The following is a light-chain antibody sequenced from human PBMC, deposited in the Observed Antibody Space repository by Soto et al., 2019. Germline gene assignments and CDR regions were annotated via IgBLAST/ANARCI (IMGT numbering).Light chain of an antibody. J-gene: IGKJ5*01. CDR2: GAS. CDR1: QSVNSDY. V-gene: IGKV3-20*01. Sequence: EIMMKQSPATLSVSQGEGATLSCRASQSVNSDYLGWFQQKPGQAPRLLIYGASTRATGIPDRFSGSGSGTDFTLTISRLEPEDFAVYYCHHYGGSPITFGQGTLLEIK. CDR3: HHYGGSPIT.